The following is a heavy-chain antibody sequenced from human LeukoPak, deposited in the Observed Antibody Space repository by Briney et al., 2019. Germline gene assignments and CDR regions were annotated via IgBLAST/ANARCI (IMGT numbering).Heavy chain of an antibody. CDR1: GFILSSHG. CDR2: VSFRGGT. J-gene: IGHJ4*02. Sequence: GGSLRLSCAASGFILSSHGMSWVRQVPGKRLEWVSTVSFRGGTYYTDSVEGRFSTSRDNSKNTLLLQMNSLRAEDTAVYYCARGDWNDRGYFDYWGQGTLVTVSS. CDR3: ARGDWNDRGYFDY. V-gene: IGHV3-23*01. D-gene: IGHD1-1*01.